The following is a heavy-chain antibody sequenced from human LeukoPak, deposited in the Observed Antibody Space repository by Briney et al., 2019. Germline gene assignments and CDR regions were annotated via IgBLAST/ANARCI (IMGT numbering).Heavy chain of an antibody. CDR2: ITWDSGNI. CDR3: AKGPPSYYSSGYYYMDV. V-gene: IGHV3-9*03. CDR1: GFTFSGSA. Sequence: GGSLRLSCAASGFTFSGSAMHWVRQAPGKGLEWVSGITWDSGNIGYAGSVKGRFTISRDNAKNSLYLQMNSLRVEDMALYYCAKGPPSYYSSGYYYMDVWGKGTTVTVSS. D-gene: IGHD3-22*01. J-gene: IGHJ6*03.